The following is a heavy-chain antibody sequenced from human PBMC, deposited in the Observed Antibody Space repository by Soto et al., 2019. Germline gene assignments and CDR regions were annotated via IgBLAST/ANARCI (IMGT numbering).Heavy chain of an antibody. CDR2: ISAHNGNT. CDR3: ARGRYGDY. J-gene: IGHJ4*02. V-gene: IGHV1-18*01. Sequence: QVHLVQSGAEVKKPGASVKVSCKGSGYDFTTYGITWVRQAPGQGLEWMAWISAHNGNTDYAQKPQGRATVTRDTSTSTAYMELRSLRSDDTAVYYGARGRYGDYWGQGALVTVSS. D-gene: IGHD1-1*01. CDR1: GYDFTTYG.